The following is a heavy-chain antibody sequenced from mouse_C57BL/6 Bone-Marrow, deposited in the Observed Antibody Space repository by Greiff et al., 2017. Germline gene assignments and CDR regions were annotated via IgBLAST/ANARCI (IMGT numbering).Heavy chain of an antibody. V-gene: IGHV5-17*01. CDR1: GFTFSDYG. D-gene: IGHD1-1*01. CDR2: ISSGSSTI. J-gene: IGHJ4*01. Sequence: DVMLVESGGGLVKPGGSLKLSCAASGFTFSDYGMHWVRQAPEKGLEWVAYISSGSSTIYYADTVKGRFTISRDNAKNTLFLQMTSLSSEDTAMYYCARIPTLVPYAMDYWGQGTSVTASS. CDR3: ARIPTLVPYAMDY.